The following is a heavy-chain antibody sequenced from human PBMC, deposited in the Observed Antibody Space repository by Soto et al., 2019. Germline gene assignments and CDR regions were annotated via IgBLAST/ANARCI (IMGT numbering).Heavy chain of an antibody. CDR2: IYYSGST. CDR3: AREGVQSPGMDV. Sequence: PSETLSLTCTVSGGSISSSYWSWIRQPPGKGLEWIGYIYYSGSTNYNPSLKSRVTISVDTSRNQFSLKLSSVTAADTAVYYCAREGVQSPGMDVWGQGTTVTVSS. CDR1: GGSISSSY. D-gene: IGHD3-16*01. V-gene: IGHV4-59*01. J-gene: IGHJ6*02.